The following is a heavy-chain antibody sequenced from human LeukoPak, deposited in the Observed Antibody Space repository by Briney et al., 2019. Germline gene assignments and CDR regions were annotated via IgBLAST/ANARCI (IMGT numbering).Heavy chain of an antibody. CDR2: INPNSGGT. CDR1: GYTFTGYY. J-gene: IGHJ5*02. D-gene: IGHD6-13*01. CDR3: ARALYSGNQRNWFGP. V-gene: IGHV1-2*02. Sequence: GASVKVSCKASGYTFTGYYMHWVRQAPGQGLEWMGWINPNSGGTNYAQKFQGRVTMTRDTSTSTVYMELSSLRSEDTAVYYCARALYSGNQRNWFGPWGQGTLVTVSS.